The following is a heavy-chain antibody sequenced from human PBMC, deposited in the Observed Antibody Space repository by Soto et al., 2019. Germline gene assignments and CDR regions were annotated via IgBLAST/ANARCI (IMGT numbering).Heavy chain of an antibody. CDR3: DRDRAYYYDSSGLFDY. D-gene: IGHD3-22*01. CDR2: IYYSGST. J-gene: IGHJ4*02. V-gene: IGHV4-30-4*01. Sequence: PSETMSLTCTVSGCSISSGDYYWSWIRQPPGKGLEWIGYIYYSGSTYYNPSLKSRVTISVDTSKNQFSLKLSSVTAADTAVYYCDRDRAYYYDSSGLFDYWGQGTLVTVSS. CDR1: GCSISSGDYY.